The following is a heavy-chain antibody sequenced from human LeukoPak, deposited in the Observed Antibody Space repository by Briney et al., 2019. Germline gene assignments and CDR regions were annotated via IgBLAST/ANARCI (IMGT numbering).Heavy chain of an antibody. J-gene: IGHJ4*02. CDR1: GFTFSSYG. Sequence: PGGSLRLSCAASGFTFSSYGMHWVRQAPGKGLEWVAVISYDGSNKYYADSVKGRFTISRDNSRNTLYLQMNSLRAEDTAVYYCARAAADNSVFYWGQGTLVTVSS. CDR3: ARAAADNSVFY. V-gene: IGHV3-30*03. CDR2: ISYDGSNK. D-gene: IGHD2-8*01.